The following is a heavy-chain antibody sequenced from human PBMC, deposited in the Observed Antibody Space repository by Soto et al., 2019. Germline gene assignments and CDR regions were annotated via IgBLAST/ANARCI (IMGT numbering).Heavy chain of an antibody. D-gene: IGHD2-8*01. CDR3: ARGDSTDCSNGVCSFFYNHDMDV. Sequence: VASVKVSCKASGYSFTDYHIHWVRQAPGQGLEWLGRINPKSGGKSTAQKFQGWVTMTTDTSISTASMELTRLTSDDTAIYYCARGDSTDCSNGVCSFFYNHDMDVWGQGTTVTVSS. V-gene: IGHV1-2*04. CDR2: INPKSGGK. CDR1: GYSFTDYH. J-gene: IGHJ6*02.